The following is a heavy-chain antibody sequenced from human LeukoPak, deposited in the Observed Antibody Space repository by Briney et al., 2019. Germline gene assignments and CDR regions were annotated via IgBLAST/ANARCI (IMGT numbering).Heavy chain of an antibody. CDR1: GFTFSSYA. CDR2: ISGSGGSI. J-gene: IGHJ4*02. CDR3: AKYEPYYDILTGYSQYYFDY. D-gene: IGHD3-9*01. V-gene: IGHV3-23*01. Sequence: QPGGSLRLSCAASGFTFSSYAMSWVRQAPGKGLEWVSAISGSGGSIYYADSVKGRFTISRDNSKNTLYLQMNSLRAEDTAVYYCAKYEPYYDILTGYSQYYFDYWGQGTLVTVSS.